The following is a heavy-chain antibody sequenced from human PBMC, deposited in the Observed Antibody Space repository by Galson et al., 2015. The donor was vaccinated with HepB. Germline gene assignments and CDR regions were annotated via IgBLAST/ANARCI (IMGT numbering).Heavy chain of an antibody. CDR1: GFTFSRYA. J-gene: IGHJ5*02. CDR3: ARGLRRYSSGWGWS. V-gene: IGHV4-34*01. D-gene: IGHD6-19*01. Sequence: LRLSCAVSGFTFSRYAMSWVRQSPGKGLEWIGELNRSGRPNYNPSLESRVTISVDTSKNQFSLKLISLTAADAAVYYCARGLRRYSSGWGWSWGQGTLVTVSS. CDR2: LNRSGRP.